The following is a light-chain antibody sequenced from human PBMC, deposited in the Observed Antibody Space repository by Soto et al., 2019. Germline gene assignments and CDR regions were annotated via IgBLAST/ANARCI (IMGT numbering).Light chain of an antibody. V-gene: IGKV1-9*01. Sequence: DIQLTQSPSFLSASVGDRVTITCRASQGISSYLAWYQQPPGKAPKLLIYGASTLQRGVSSRFSGSGSGTEFTLTISSLQPEYFATYYGQHLNTSPRTFGQGTKLEVK. CDR1: QGISSY. CDR3: QHLNTSPRT. J-gene: IGKJ2*01. CDR2: GAS.